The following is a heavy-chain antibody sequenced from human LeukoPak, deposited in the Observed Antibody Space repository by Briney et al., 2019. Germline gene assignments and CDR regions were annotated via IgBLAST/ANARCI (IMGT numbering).Heavy chain of an antibody. CDR1: GGSISSSSYY. CDR2: VFNGGST. CDR3: ATRPAGSTWYGVFDY. Sequence: SETLSLTCTVSGGSISSSSYYWGWIRQPPGKGLEWIGYVFNGGSTNYNPSLKSRVTMSVDTSRDQFSLRLTSVTAADTAIYYCATRPAGSTWYGVFDYWSQGTLVTVSS. D-gene: IGHD6-13*01. V-gene: IGHV4-61*05. J-gene: IGHJ4*02.